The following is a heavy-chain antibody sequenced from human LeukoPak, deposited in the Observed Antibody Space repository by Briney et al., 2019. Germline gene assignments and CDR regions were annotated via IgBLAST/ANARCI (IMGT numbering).Heavy chain of an antibody. V-gene: IGHV3-13*01. J-gene: IGHJ6*03. CDR1: GFTFSSYD. CDR3: ARGDSRYYYYMDV. CDR2: IGTAGDT. Sequence: GGSLRLSCAASGFTFSSYDMHWVRQAKGKGLEWVSAIGTAGDTYYPGSVKGRFTISRENAKNSLYLQMNSLRAGDTAVYYCARGDSRYYYYMDVWGKGTTVTVSS.